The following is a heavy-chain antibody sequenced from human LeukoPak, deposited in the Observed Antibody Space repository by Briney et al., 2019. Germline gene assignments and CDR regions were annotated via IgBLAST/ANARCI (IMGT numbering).Heavy chain of an antibody. CDR1: GVTFSSNA. CDR2: ISGRGGST. V-gene: IGHV3-23*01. CDR3: AKGYSYGYGYYMDV. J-gene: IGHJ6*03. D-gene: IGHD5-18*01. Sequence: SMSLSCVVSGVTFSSNAMSWGRPAPRKGLEWVSAISGRGGSTYYADSVKGRFTISRDNSKNTLYLQMNSLRAEDTAVYYCAKGYSYGYGYYMDVWGKGTTVTVSS.